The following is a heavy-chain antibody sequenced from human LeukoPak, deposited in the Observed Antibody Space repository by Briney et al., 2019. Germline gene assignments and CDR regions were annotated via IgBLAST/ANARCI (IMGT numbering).Heavy chain of an antibody. Sequence: SETLSLTCTVSGGSISSGGYYWSWIRQHPGKGLEWIGYIYYSGSTYYNPSLKSRVTISVDTSKNQFSLKLNSMTAADTAVYYCARGEGARDGYNYAGPFYFDYWGHGTLVTVSS. CDR1: GGSISSGGYY. D-gene: IGHD5-24*01. J-gene: IGHJ4*01. V-gene: IGHV4-31*03. CDR2: IYYSGST. CDR3: ARGEGARDGYNYAGPFYFDY.